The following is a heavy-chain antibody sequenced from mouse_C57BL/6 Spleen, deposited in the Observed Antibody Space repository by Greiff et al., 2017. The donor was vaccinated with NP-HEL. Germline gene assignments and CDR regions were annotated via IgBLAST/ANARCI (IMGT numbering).Heavy chain of an antibody. Sequence: LVESGAELARPGASVKLSCKASGYTFTSYGISWVTQRTGQGLEWIGEIYPRSGNTYYNEKCKGKATLTADKSSSTPYMELRSLTSEDSAVYFCARSGAHFDYWGQGTTLTVSS. V-gene: IGHV1-81*01. J-gene: IGHJ2*01. CDR3: ARSGAHFDY. CDR1: GYTFTSYG. CDR2: IYPRSGNT.